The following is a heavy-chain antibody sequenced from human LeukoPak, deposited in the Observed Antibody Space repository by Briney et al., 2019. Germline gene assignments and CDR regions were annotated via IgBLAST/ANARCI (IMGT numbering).Heavy chain of an antibody. CDR3: ARRASTERGHSYGLDY. CDR1: GFTFSNYW. D-gene: IGHD5-18*01. CDR2: IKHDGSED. V-gene: IGHV3-7*01. Sequence: GGSLRLSCAASGFTFSNYWMTWVRQAPGKGLEWVANIKHDGSEDYYLDSVKGRFTISRDNAKSSMWLQMNSLRAEDTAIYYCARRASTERGHSYGLDYWGQGTLVTVSS. J-gene: IGHJ4*02.